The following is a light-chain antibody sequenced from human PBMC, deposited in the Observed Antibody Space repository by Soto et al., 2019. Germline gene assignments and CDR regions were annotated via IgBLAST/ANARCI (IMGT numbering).Light chain of an antibody. CDR1: QSISNY. CDR3: QQRNNWPPGFT. J-gene: IGKJ3*01. Sequence: EIVLPQSPATLSLSPGERATLSCRATQSISNYLAWYQQKPGQAPRLLIYDASNRATGIPARFSGSGSGTDFTLTISSLEPEDFAIYYCQQRNNWPPGFTFGPGTKVDIK. V-gene: IGKV3-11*01. CDR2: DAS.